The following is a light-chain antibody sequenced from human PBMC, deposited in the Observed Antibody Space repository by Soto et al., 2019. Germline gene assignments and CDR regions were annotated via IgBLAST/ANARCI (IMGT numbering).Light chain of an antibody. CDR3: QLYGSSPPSI. J-gene: IGKJ5*01. CDR2: GAS. CDR1: QSVTSSY. V-gene: IGKV3-20*01. Sequence: EIVLTQSPGTLSLSPGESATLSCRASQSVTSSYLAWYQHKPGQAPRLLIHGASSRASGIPDRFSGSGSGTDFTLTISRLEPEDFAVYHCQLYGSSPPSIFGQGIRLEIK.